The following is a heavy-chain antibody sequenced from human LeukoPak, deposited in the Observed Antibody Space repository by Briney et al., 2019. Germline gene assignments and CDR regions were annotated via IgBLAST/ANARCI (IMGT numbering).Heavy chain of an antibody. CDR1: GFTFSDYA. Sequence: GGSLRLSCAASGFTFSDYAMHWVRQAPGKGLEWVAVLSYDGSKTYYADSVKGRFTIPRDNSKNTLYLQMNSLRAEDTAVYYCARGRYNYGISFYFHYWGQGTLVTVTS. D-gene: IGHD5-18*01. J-gene: IGHJ4*02. CDR2: LSYDGSKT. CDR3: ARGRYNYGISFYFHY. V-gene: IGHV3-30-3*01.